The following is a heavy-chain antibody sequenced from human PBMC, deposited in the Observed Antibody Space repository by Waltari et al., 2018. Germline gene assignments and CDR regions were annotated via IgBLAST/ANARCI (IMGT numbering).Heavy chain of an antibody. Sequence: QVQLLQWGAGLLKPSETLSLPCAVYGGSFSGSYWSWLLQLPGKGLEWLGEINHNASPDYNPSLKSRATISIETSKNQFSLKLDSVTTADTGVYYCARGWLQVAPPYYYYMDVWDRGTAVTVSS. V-gene: IGHV4-34*01. J-gene: IGHJ6*03. CDR3: ARGWLQVAPPYYYYMDV. D-gene: IGHD6-19*01. CDR2: INHNASP. CDR1: GGSFSGSY.